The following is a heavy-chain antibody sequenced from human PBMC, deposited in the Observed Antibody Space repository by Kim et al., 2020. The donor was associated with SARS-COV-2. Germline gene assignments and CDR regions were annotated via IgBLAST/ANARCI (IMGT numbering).Heavy chain of an antibody. Sequence: GGSLRLSCAASGFTFSSYAMSWVRQAPGKGLEWVSAISGSGGSTYYADSVKGRFTISRDNSKNTLYLQMNSLRAEDTAVYYCAKGGPPTYYYGSGSYYKGFSAFDIWGQGTMVTVSS. V-gene: IGHV3-23*01. CDR2: ISGSGGST. J-gene: IGHJ3*02. CDR3: AKGGPPTYYYGSGSYYKGFSAFDI. D-gene: IGHD3-10*01. CDR1: GFTFSSYA.